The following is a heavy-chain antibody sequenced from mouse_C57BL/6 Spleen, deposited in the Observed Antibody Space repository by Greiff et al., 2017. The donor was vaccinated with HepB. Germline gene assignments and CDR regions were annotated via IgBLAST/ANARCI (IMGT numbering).Heavy chain of an antibody. V-gene: IGHV1-26*01. CDR3: ARSMITRAMDY. CDR1: GYTFTDYY. D-gene: IGHD2-4*01. Sequence: EVQLQQSGPELVKPGASVKISCKASGYTFTDYYMNWVKQSHGKSLEWIGDINPNNGGTSYNQKFKGKATLTVDKSSSTAYMELRSLTSEDSAVYYCARSMITRAMDYWGQGTSVTVSS. J-gene: IGHJ4*01. CDR2: INPNNGGT.